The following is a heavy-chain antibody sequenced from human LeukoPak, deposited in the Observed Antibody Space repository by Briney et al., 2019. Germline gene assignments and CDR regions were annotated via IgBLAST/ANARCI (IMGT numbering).Heavy chain of an antibody. V-gene: IGHV1-69*13. D-gene: IGHD3-3*01. CDR2: IIPIFGTA. CDR3: ASNDFWSGYQSPSIDY. J-gene: IGHJ4*02. Sequence: SVKVSCKASGGTFSSYAISWVRQAPGQGLEWMGGIIPIFGTANYAQKFQGRVTITADESTSTAYMELSSLRSEDTAVYYCASNDFWSGYQSPSIDYWGQGTLVTVSS. CDR1: GGTFSSYA.